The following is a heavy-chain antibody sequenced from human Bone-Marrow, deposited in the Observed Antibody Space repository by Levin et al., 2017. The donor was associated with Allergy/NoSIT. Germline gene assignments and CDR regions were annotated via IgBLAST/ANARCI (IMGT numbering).Heavy chain of an antibody. CDR2: ISYDGSNK. V-gene: IGHV3-30*04. J-gene: IGHJ4*02. D-gene: IGHD3-16*02. CDR3: ARDLDDYVWGSYRPLGY. CDR1: GFTFSSYA. Sequence: SCAASGFTFSSYAMHWVRQAPGKGLEWVAVISYDGSNKYYADSVKGRFTISRDNSKNTLYLQMNSLRAEDTAVYYCARDLDDYVWGSYRPLGYWGQGTLVTVSS.